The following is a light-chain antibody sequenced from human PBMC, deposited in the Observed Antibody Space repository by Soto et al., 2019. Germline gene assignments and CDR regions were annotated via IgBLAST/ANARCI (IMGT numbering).Light chain of an antibody. Sequence: EIVLTQSPATLSLSPVERATLSCRASQSVSSDLAGYQQKPGQAPRLLIYDASNRATGIPARFSGSGSGTDFTLTISSLDPEDFAVYYCQQRSNWPPKITFGQGTRLEIK. V-gene: IGKV3-11*01. CDR1: QSVSSD. CDR3: QQRSNWPPKIT. CDR2: DAS. J-gene: IGKJ5*01.